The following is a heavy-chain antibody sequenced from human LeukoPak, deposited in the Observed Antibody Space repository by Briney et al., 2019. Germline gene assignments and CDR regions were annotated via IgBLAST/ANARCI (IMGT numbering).Heavy chain of an antibody. D-gene: IGHD6-13*01. CDR3: AKRLGMADAFDI. Sequence: GGSLRLSCAASGFTFSSYAMSWVRQAPGKGLEWVSAISGSGGSTYYADSVKGRFIISRDNSKNTLYLQMNSLRAEDTAVYYCAKRLGMADAFDIWGQGTMVTVSS. CDR2: ISGSGGST. CDR1: GFTFSSYA. J-gene: IGHJ3*02. V-gene: IGHV3-23*01.